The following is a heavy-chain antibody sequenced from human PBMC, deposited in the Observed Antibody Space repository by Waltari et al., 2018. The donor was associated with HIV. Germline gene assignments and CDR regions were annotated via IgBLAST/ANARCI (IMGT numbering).Heavy chain of an antibody. V-gene: IGHV7-4-1*02. J-gene: IGHJ4*02. CDR1: GYSFTDYS. CDR2: INTNTGKP. D-gene: IGHD3-22*01. CDR3: ARLNLKRGYFPSF. Sequence: QVQLVQSGSELRTPGASVILSCKASGYSFTDYSLNWVRQAPGQGLEWMGWINTNTGKPSYDQAFTGRFVFSLDTSVSTAFLQINSLKTEDTAVYYCARLNLKRGYFPSFWGQGTLVTVSS.